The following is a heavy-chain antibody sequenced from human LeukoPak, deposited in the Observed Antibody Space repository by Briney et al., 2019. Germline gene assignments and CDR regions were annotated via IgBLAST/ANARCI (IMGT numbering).Heavy chain of an antibody. V-gene: IGHV4-59*01. CDR1: GGSISSYY. Sequence: PSETLSLTCTVSGGSISSYYWSWIRQPPGKGLEWTGYIYYSGSTNYNPSLKSRVTISVDTSKNQFSLKLSSVTAADTAVYYCASSSYCSSTSCPDAFDIWGQGTMVTVSS. CDR3: ASSSYCSSTSCPDAFDI. J-gene: IGHJ3*02. CDR2: IYYSGST. D-gene: IGHD2-2*01.